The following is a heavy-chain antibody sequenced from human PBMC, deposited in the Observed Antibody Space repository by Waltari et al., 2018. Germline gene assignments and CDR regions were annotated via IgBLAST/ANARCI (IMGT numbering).Heavy chain of an antibody. CDR3: ARAGTYDSSGGLDY. CDR2: IYYSGST. Sequence: QVQLQESGPGLVKPSETLSLTCTVSGGSIRSYYWSWIRQPPGKGLEWIGYIYYSGSTNYNPSLKSRVTISVDTSKNQFSLKLSSVTAADTAVYYCARAGTYDSSGGLDYWGQGTLVTVSS. J-gene: IGHJ4*02. D-gene: IGHD3-22*01. CDR1: GGSIRSYY. V-gene: IGHV4-59*01.